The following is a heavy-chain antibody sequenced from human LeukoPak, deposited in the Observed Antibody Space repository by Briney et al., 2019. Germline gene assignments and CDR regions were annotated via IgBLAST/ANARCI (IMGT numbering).Heavy chain of an antibody. V-gene: IGHV3-30*18. J-gene: IGHJ4*02. D-gene: IGHD1-26*01. CDR3: AKDHSGSYYGPFDS. Sequence: GGSLRLSCAASGFTFSSYGMHWVRQAPGKGLEWVAVISYDGSNTYYADSVKGRFTISRDNSKNMLYLQMNSLRAEDTAVYYCAKDHSGSYYGPFDSWGQGTLVTVSS. CDR1: GFTFSSYG. CDR2: ISYDGSNT.